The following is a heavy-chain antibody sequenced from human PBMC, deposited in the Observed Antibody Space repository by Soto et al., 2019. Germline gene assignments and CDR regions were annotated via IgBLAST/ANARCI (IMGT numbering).Heavy chain of an antibody. CDR1: GGSISSYY. V-gene: IGHV4-59*01. CDR2: IYYSGST. J-gene: IGHJ5*02. CDR3: ARYIAAAGTRWFDP. Sequence: TSETLSLTCTVSGGSISSYYWSWIRQPPGKGLEWIGYIYYSGSTNYNPSLKSRVTISVDTSKNQFSLKLSSVTAADTAVYYCARYIAAAGTRWFDPWGQGTLVTVSS. D-gene: IGHD6-13*01.